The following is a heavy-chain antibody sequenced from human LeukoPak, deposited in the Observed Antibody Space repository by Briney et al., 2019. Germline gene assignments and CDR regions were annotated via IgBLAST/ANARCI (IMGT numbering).Heavy chain of an antibody. CDR2: IHTDGSIT. J-gene: IGHJ4*02. CDR3: FPRGLWFGEFFGY. CDR1: GFTFSSYW. D-gene: IGHD3-10*01. V-gene: IGHV3-74*01. Sequence: GGSLRLSCAASGFTFSSYWMHWVRQAPGKGLMWVSRIHTDGSITNYADSVKGRFTISRDNAKNTLYLQMNSLRAEDTAVYYCFPRGLWFGEFFGYWGQGTLVTVSS.